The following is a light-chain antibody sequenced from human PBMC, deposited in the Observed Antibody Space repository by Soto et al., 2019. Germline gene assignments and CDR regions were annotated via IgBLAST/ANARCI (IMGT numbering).Light chain of an antibody. V-gene: IGKV3-11*01. J-gene: IGKJ4*01. Sequence: EIVLTQSPATLSLSPGARATLSCRARQSVSSSLAWFQQNPGQAPRLLIYDASTRATGIPARFSGSGSGTDFTLTISSLEPEDFAVYYCQQRSNWPPLTFGGGTKVEIK. CDR3: QQRSNWPPLT. CDR2: DAS. CDR1: QSVSSS.